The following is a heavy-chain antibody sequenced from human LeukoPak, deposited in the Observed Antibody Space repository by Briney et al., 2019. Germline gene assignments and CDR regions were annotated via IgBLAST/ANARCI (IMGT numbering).Heavy chain of an antibody. V-gene: IGHV1-69*13. D-gene: IGHD6-6*01. CDR3: ARDPGGIAARPGMPKDYYYGMDV. Sequence: GASVKVSCKASGGTFSSYAISWVRQALGQGLEWMGGIIPIFGTANYAQKFQGRVTITADESTSTAYMELSSLRSEDTAVYYCARDPGGIAARPGMPKDYYYGMDVWGQGTTVTVSS. J-gene: IGHJ6*02. CDR2: IIPIFGTA. CDR1: GGTFSSYA.